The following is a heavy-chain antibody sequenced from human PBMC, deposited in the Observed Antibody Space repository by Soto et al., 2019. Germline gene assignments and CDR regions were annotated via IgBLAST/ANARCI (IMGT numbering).Heavy chain of an antibody. D-gene: IGHD1-26*01. Sequence: PSEALSLTSTVSGGSVSSGSYYWIWIRQPPGKGLEWIGYIYYSGSTNYNPSLKSRVTISVDTAKNQLSLKLNSVTAADTAVYSCARGDSGTYPGYWGQGTLVTVSS. CDR2: IYYSGST. J-gene: IGHJ4*02. CDR3: ARGDSGTYPGY. V-gene: IGHV4-61*01. CDR1: GGSVSSGSYY.